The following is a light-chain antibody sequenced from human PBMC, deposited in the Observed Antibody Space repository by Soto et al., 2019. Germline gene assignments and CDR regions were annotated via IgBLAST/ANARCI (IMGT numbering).Light chain of an antibody. J-gene: IGLJ1*01. V-gene: IGLV2-14*03. CDR1: SSDVGGSDY. CDR3: HSYASGSTYV. Sequence: QSVLTQPASVSGSPGQSITISCTGTSSDVGGSDYVAWYQQHPGKAPKLMVYDVRFRPSGVPDRFSGSKSADVASLTISGLQPEDEADYYCHSYASGSTYVFGTGTKVTVL. CDR2: DVR.